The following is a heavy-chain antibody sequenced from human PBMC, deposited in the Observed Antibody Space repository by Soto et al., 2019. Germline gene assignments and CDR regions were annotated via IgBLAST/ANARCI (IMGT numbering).Heavy chain of an antibody. J-gene: IGHJ6*02. CDR1: GGSISSASYY. CDR3: ARLGGVFYYAMDV. Sequence: QLQLQESGPGLVKPSETLSLTCTVSGGSISSASYYWGWIRQPPGKGLEWIGYIYYTGSTYYNPSLKSRVTVSVDTSKNQSSLKLSSVTAADTAVYYGARLGGVFYYAMDVWGPGTTVSVSS. V-gene: IGHV4-39*01. D-gene: IGHD1-26*01. CDR2: IYYTGST.